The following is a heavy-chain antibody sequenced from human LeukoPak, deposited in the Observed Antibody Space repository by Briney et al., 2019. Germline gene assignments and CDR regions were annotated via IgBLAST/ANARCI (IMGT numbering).Heavy chain of an antibody. CDR2: IPYDGSNK. J-gene: IGHJ6*03. CDR1: GFTFSSYG. Sequence: GGSLRLSCAASGFTFSSYGMHWVRQAPGKGLEWVAVIPYDGSNKYYADSVKGRFTISRDNSKNTLYLQMNSLRAEDTAVYYCARRSREMGKDDYYYMDVWGKGTTVTVSS. V-gene: IGHV3-30*03. D-gene: IGHD5-24*01. CDR3: ARRSREMGKDDYYYMDV.